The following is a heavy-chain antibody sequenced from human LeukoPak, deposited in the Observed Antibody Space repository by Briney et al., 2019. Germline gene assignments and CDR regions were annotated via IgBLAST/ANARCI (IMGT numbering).Heavy chain of an antibody. CDR2: ISYDGSNK. CDR3: AKGRYYDSSGYLDFDY. Sequence: GGSLRLSCAASGFTFSNYAMHWVRQAPGKGLEWVAVISYDGSNKYYADSVKGRFTISRDNSKNTLYLQMNSLRAEDTAVYYCAKGRYYDSSGYLDFDYWGQGTLVTVSS. J-gene: IGHJ4*02. CDR1: GFTFSNYA. V-gene: IGHV3-30*04. D-gene: IGHD3-22*01.